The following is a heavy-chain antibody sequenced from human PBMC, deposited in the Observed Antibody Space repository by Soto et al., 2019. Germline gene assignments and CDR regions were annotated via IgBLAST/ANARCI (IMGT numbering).Heavy chain of an antibody. V-gene: IGHV4-59*01. CDR3: AHSDRVEAWSRYYTTEYFQH. Sequence: PSETLSLTCTVSGGSISSYYWSWIRQPPGKGLEWIGYIYYSGSTNYNPSLKSRVTISVDTSKNQFSLKLSSVTAADTAVYYCAHSDRVEAWSRYYTTEYFQHWGQGTLVTVSS. D-gene: IGHD3-3*01. CDR1: GGSISSYY. J-gene: IGHJ1*01. CDR2: IYYSGST.